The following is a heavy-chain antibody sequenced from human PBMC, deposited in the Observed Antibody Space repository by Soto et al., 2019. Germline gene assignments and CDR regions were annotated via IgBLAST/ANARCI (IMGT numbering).Heavy chain of an antibody. J-gene: IGHJ6*02. CDR3: VRENYYYGMDV. CDR1: GFDASVNF. CDR2: INNAGST. V-gene: IGHV3-66*01. Sequence: EVQLVESGGTLVQPGGSLKLSCAASGFDASVNFMTWVRQGPGKGLEWVSAINNAGSTFYADSVKGRFTISRDDSKNTLILQMNSMRVEDTAMFYCVRENYYYGMDVWGQGTAVTVSS.